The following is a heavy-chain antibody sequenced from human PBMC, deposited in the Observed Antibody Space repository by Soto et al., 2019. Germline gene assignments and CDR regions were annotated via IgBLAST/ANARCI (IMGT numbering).Heavy chain of an antibody. D-gene: IGHD5-18*01. CDR3: ARLRYSYGSSYDY. V-gene: IGHV4-39*01. J-gene: IGHJ4*02. CDR1: GGSISSSSYY. CDR2: IFYSGST. Sequence: SETLSLTCTVSGGSISSSSYYWGWIRQPPGKGLEWIGSIFYSGSTYYNPSLKSRVTISIDTSKNQFSLKLSSVTAADTAVYYCARLRYSYGSSYDYWGQGTLVTVSS.